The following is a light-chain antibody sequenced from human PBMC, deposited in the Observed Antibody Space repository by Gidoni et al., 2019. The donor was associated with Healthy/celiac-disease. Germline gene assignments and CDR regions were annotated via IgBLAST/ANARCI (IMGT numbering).Light chain of an antibody. J-gene: IGKJ4*01. V-gene: IGKV3-20*01. CDR3: QQYGSSLLT. Sequence: EIVLTPSPATLSLSPGERATLSCRASQSVSSSYLAWYLQKPGQPPRLLISCASSRATGLPDRFSGNGSGTDFTLTISRLEPEEYAVYYCQQYGSSLLTFGGGTKVEIK. CDR1: QSVSSSY. CDR2: CAS.